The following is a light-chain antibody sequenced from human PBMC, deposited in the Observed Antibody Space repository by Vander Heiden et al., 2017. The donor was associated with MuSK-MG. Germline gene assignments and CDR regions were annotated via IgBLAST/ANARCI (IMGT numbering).Light chain of an antibody. CDR1: QGISSY. CDR2: LAS. V-gene: IGKV1-9*01. Sequence: DIQLTQSPSFLSASVGDRVTITCRASQGISSYLAWYQQKPGKAPKLLIYLASTLQSGVPSRFSGSGSGTDFTLTISSLQPEDFATYYCQRVNTYHLLFGGGTKVESK. J-gene: IGKJ4*01. CDR3: QRVNTYHLL.